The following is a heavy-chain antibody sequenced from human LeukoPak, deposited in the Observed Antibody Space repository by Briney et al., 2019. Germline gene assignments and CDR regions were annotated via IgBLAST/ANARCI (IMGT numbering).Heavy chain of an antibody. V-gene: IGHV3-23*01. J-gene: IGHJ4*02. CDR2: ISGSGGST. CDR3: AKDPEYCSSTSCYSG. Sequence: GGSLRLSCAASGFTFSSYAMSWVRQAPGKGLEWVSAISGSGGSTYYADSVKGRFTISRDNSKNTLYLQMNSLRAEDTAVYYCAKDPEYCSSTSCYSGWGQGTLVTVSS. D-gene: IGHD2-2*01. CDR1: GFTFSSYA.